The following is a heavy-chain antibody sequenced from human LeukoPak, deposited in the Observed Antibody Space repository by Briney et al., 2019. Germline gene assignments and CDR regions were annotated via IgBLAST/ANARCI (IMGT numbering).Heavy chain of an antibody. V-gene: IGHV4-61*02. D-gene: IGHD3-10*01. CDR2: IYTSGST. CDR1: GYSISSGYY. J-gene: IGHJ5*02. CDR3: ARESLSMVRGVDWFDP. Sequence: SETLSLTCTVSGYSISSGYYWGWIRQPAGKGLEWIGRIYTSGSTNYNPSLKSRVTISVDTSKNQFSLKLSSVTAADTAVYYCARESLSMVRGVDWFDPWGQGTLVTVSS.